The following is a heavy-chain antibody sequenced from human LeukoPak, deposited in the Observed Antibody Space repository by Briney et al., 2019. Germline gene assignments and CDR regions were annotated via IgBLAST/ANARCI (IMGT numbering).Heavy chain of an antibody. Sequence: PGGSLRLSCAASGFTFSRYWMSWVRQAPGKGLERVANINQDGRKKYYVDSVKGRFTISRDNAKSSLYLQMDSLRAEDTAVYDCATTLGGYYGSDRYYPFDYWGQGTLVTVSS. CDR1: GFTFSRYW. J-gene: IGHJ4*02. CDR3: ATTLGGYYGSDRYYPFDY. CDR2: INQDGRKK. D-gene: IGHD3-10*01. V-gene: IGHV3-7*01.